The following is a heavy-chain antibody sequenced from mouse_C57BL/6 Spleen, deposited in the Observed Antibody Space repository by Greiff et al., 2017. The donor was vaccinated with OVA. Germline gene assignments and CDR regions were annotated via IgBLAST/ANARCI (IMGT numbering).Heavy chain of an antibody. CDR1: GFNIKNTY. J-gene: IGHJ2*01. D-gene: IGHD2-1*01. CDR2: IDTANGNT. CDR3: APIYYGKGYYFDY. Sequence: VQLQQSVAELVRPGASVKLSCTASGFNIKNTYMHWVKQRPEQGLEWIGRIDTANGNTKYAPKFQGKATITADTSSNTAYLQLSSLTTEDTAIYYCAPIYYGKGYYFDYWGQGTTLTVSS. V-gene: IGHV14-3*01.